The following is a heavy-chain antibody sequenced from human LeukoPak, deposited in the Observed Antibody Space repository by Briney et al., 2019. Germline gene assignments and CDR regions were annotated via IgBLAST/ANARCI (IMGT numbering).Heavy chain of an antibody. Sequence: ASVKVSCKASGYTFTSYGISWVRQAPGQGLEWMGWISACNGNTNYAQKLQGRLTITTYTSTSTAYMELRSLRSDNTAVYYCARDRNNWFDPWGQGTLVTVSS. J-gene: IGHJ5*02. V-gene: IGHV1-18*01. CDR2: ISACNGNT. CDR1: GYTFTSYG. CDR3: ARDRNNWFDP.